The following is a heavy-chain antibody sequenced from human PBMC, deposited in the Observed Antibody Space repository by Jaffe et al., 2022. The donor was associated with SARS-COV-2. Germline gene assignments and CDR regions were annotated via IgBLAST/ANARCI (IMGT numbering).Heavy chain of an antibody. CDR1: GFTFSSYG. CDR2: TSYDGSSE. CDR3: AKDWRSEYYFDY. J-gene: IGHJ4*02. Sequence: QVQLVESGGGVVQPGRSLRLSCAASGFTFSSYGMHWVRQAPGKGLEWVAVTSYDGSSEYYADSVKGRFTISRDNSKNTLYLQMNSLRAEDTAVYYCAKDWRSEYYFDYWGQGTLVTVSS. V-gene: IGHV3-30*18. D-gene: IGHD3-3*01.